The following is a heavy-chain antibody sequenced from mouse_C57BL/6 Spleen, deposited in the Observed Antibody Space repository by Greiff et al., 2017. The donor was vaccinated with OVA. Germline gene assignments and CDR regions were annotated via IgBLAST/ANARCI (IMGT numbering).Heavy chain of an antibody. V-gene: IGHV1-82*01. D-gene: IGHD2-1*01. CDR3: ERGGNYGYFDY. J-gene: IGHJ2*01. Sequence: VQLQQSGPELVKPGASVKISCKASGYAFSSSWMNWVKQRPGKGLEWIGRIYPGDGDTNYNGKFKGKATLTADKSSSTAYMQLSSLTSEDSAVYFCERGGNYGYFDYWGQGTTLTVSS. CDR1: GYAFSSSW. CDR2: IYPGDGDT.